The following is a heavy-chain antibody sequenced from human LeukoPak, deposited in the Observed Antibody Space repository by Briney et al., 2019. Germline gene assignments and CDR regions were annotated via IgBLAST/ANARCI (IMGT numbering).Heavy chain of an antibody. CDR3: ARGLYTMIRGVIIY. J-gene: IGHJ4*02. CDR1: GFTFTSYY. CDR2: INPSGSYT. V-gene: IGHV1-46*01. D-gene: IGHD3-10*01. Sequence: ASVKVSCKASGFTFTSYYMHWVRQAPGQGLEWMGIINPSGSYTSYAQKFQGRVTMTRNTSISTAYMELSSLRSEDTAVYYCARGLYTMIRGVIIYWGQGTLVTVSS.